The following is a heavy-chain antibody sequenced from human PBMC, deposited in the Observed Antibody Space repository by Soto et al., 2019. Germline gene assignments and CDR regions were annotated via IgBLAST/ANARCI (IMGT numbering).Heavy chain of an antibody. J-gene: IGHJ6*02. V-gene: IGHV3-23*01. CDR3: AKDGTAAGIHFYGMDV. Sequence: GGSLRLSCEVSGFSLTTYGMNWVRQPPDKGLEWVSTIGVVGDTFYADSVKGRFTISRDISKNTLFLQMNSLRAEDTALYFCAKDGTAAGIHFYGMDVWGHGTTVTVSS. CDR1: GFSLTTYG. CDR2: IGVVGDT. D-gene: IGHD6-13*01.